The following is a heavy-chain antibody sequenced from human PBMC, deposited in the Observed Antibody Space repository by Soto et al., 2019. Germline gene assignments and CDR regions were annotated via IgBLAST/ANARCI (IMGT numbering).Heavy chain of an antibody. D-gene: IGHD3-3*01. J-gene: IGHJ3*02. CDR2: ISAYNGNT. CDR1: GGTFSSYA. Sequence: GASVKVSCKASGGTFSSYAISWVRQAPGQGLEWMGWISAYNGNTNYAQKLQGRVTMTTDTSTSTAYMELRSLRSDDTAVYYCARVGVDQGYAFDIWGQGTMVTVSS. V-gene: IGHV1-18*01. CDR3: ARVGVDQGYAFDI.